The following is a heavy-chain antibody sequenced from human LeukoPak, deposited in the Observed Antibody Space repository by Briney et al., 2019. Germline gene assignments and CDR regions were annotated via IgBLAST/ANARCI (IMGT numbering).Heavy chain of an antibody. J-gene: IGHJ2*01. D-gene: IGHD2-21*02. V-gene: IGHV3-30-3*01. CDR1: GFTFSSYA. CDR3: AKDVYCGGDCSYYWYFDL. Sequence: PGRSLRLSCAASGFTFSSYAMHWVRQAPGKGLEWVAVISYDGSNKYYADSVKGRFTISRDNSKNTLYLQMNSLRAEDTAVYYCAKDVYCGGDCSYYWYFDLWGRGTLVTVSS. CDR2: ISYDGSNK.